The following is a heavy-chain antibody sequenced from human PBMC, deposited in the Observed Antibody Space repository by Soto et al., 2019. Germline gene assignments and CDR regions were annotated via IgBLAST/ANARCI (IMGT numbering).Heavy chain of an antibody. D-gene: IGHD3-22*01. V-gene: IGHV3-23*01. Sequence: EVQLLESGGGLVQPGGSLRLSCAASGFTFSSYAMSWVRQAPGKGLEWVSAISGSGGSTYYAHSVKGPFTISRDTSKNPLYLQMNSLMAEDTAVYYCATLYYYDSRRAYNNYYSYGMDVWGQGTTVTVSS. CDR2: ISGSGGST. J-gene: IGHJ6*02. CDR1: GFTFSSYA. CDR3: ATLYYYDSRRAYNNYYSYGMDV.